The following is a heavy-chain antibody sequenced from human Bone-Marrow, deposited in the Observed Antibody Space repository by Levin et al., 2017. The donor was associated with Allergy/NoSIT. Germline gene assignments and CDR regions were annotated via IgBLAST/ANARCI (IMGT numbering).Heavy chain of an antibody. CDR3: ARRDTVGDFWTDSTSPNWFDP. V-gene: IGHV4-39*01. CDR2: IFYSGAT. Sequence: SETLSLTCTVSGGSVSSRSYYWAWIRQSPGKGLEWIGEIFYSGATYYSPSFRSRVTISLDTFNNKFSLDLTSVTAADTALYFCARRDTVGDFWTDSTSPNWFDPWGQGKLITVSS. CDR1: GGSVSSRSYY. J-gene: IGHJ5*02. D-gene: IGHD3/OR15-3a*01.